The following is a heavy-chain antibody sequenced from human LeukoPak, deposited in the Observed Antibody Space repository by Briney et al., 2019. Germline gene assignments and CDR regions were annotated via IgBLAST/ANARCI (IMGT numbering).Heavy chain of an antibody. CDR3: ARYGSGSYYYYYGMDV. Sequence: PSVKVSCKVSGYTFTSYDINWVRQAAGQGLEWMGWMNPNSANTGYAQNFQGRVTMTRNTCISTAYMELRSLRSEETAVYYCARYGSGSYYYYYGMDVWGQGTTVTVSS. CDR2: MNPNSANT. J-gene: IGHJ6*02. CDR1: GYTFTSYD. D-gene: IGHD3-10*01. V-gene: IGHV1-8*01.